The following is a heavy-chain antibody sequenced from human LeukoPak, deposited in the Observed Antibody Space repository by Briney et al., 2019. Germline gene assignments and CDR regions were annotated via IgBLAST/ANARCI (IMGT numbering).Heavy chain of an antibody. J-gene: IGHJ5*02. CDR3: ARGGLGYCSSTSCYRAWFDP. Sequence: ASVKVSCKASGYTFTGHYTHWVRQAPGQGLEWMGWINPNSGGTNYAQKFQGRVTMTRDTSISTAYMELSRLRSDDTAVYYCARGGLGYCSSTSCYRAWFDPWGQGTLVTVSS. V-gene: IGHV1-2*02. D-gene: IGHD2-2*01. CDR2: INPNSGGT. CDR1: GYTFTGHY.